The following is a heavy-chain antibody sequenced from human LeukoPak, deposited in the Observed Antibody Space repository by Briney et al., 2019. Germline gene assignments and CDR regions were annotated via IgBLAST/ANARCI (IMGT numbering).Heavy chain of an antibody. V-gene: IGHV1-2*02. CDR1: GFTFTGHY. CDR3: AREGSDQLSKDFDY. J-gene: IGHJ4*02. CDR2: IGPRNSAA. D-gene: IGHD2-2*01. Sequence: ASVKVSCKSSGFTFTGHYIHWVRQAPGQGLEGMGYIGPRNSAASYAEKFQGRVTMTRDTSLSTAYMELSRRTSDDTAVYYCAREGSDQLSKDFDYWGQGTLVTVAS.